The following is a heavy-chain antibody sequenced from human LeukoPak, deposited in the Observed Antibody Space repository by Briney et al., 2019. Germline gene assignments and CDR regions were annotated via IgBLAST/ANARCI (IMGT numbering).Heavy chain of an antibody. Sequence: PGRSLRLSCAASGFTFDGYAMHWVRQAPGKGLEWVSGISWNSGSIGYADSVKGRFTISRDNAKNSLYLQMNSLRAEDTALYYCAKVTEYYYGSGSFDYWGQGTLVTVSP. D-gene: IGHD3-10*01. CDR2: ISWNSGSI. CDR3: AKVTEYYYGSGSFDY. J-gene: IGHJ4*02. CDR1: GFTFDGYA. V-gene: IGHV3-9*01.